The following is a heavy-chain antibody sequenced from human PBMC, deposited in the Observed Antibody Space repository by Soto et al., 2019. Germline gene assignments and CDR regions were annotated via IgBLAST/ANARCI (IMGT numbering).Heavy chain of an antibody. CDR2: IYYSGST. CDR1: GGSISSGGYY. Sequence: LCGGSISSGGYYWSWIRQPPGKGLEWIGYIYYSGSTYYNPSLKSRVTISVDTSKNQFSLKLSSVTAADTAVYYCARVSEMATISYFDYWGQGTLVTVSS. V-gene: IGHV4-31*02. CDR3: ARVSEMATISYFDY. J-gene: IGHJ4*02. D-gene: IGHD5-12*01.